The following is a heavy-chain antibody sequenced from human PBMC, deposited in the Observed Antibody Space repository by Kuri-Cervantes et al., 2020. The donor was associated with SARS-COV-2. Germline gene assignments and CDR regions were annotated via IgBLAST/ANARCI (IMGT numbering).Heavy chain of an antibody. CDR3: AKQDRETSEYLLLKIESAFDI. D-gene: IGHD2-2*01. J-gene: IGHJ3*02. V-gene: IGHV3-74*01. CDR1: GFTFSSYW. CDR2: INSDGSST. Sequence: GGSLRLSCAASGFTFSSYWMHWVRQAPGKGLVWVSRINSDGSSTSYADSVKGRFTISRDNAKNTLYLQMNSLRVEDTAIYFCAKQDRETSEYLLLKIESAFDIWGPGTMVTVSS.